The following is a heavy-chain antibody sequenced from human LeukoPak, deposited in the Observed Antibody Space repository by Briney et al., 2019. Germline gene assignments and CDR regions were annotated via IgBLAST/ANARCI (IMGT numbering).Heavy chain of an antibody. CDR1: GFTFSSYA. CDR2: ISGSGGST. D-gene: IGHD1-14*01. V-gene: IGHV3-23*01. CDR3: AKERMVGTLDIMDV. Sequence: GGSLRLSCAASGFTFSSYAMSWLRQAPGKGLEWVSAISGSGGSTYYADSVKGRFTITRDNSKNTLYMQMNSLRAEDTAVYYCAKERMVGTLDIMDVGGKGTTVTVSS. J-gene: IGHJ6*04.